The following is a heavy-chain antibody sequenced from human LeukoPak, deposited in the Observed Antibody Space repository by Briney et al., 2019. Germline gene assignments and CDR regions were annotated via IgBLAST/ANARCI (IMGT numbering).Heavy chain of an antibody. Sequence: PSQTLSLTCTVSGGSITSGDYYGSWIRQPPGKGLEWIGYIYYIGSTYYNPSLKSRVTISVDTSKNQFSLKLSSVTAADTAVYYCARYTVVPVFDYWGQGTLVTVSS. CDR2: IYYIGST. D-gene: IGHD2-2*01. CDR1: GGSITSGDYY. J-gene: IGHJ4*02. V-gene: IGHV4-30-4*08. CDR3: ARYTVVPVFDY.